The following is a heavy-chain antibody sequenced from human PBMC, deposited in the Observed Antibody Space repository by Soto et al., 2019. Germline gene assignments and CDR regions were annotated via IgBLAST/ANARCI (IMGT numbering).Heavy chain of an antibody. D-gene: IGHD4-17*01. CDR1: GFTFSTYS. J-gene: IGHJ1*01. V-gene: IGHV3-48*01. CDR2: ISSSSTTI. CDR3: AIGLYGDPREYFQY. Sequence: EVQLVESGGGLVQPGGSLRLSCAASGFTFSTYSMNWVRQAPGKGLEWVSYISSSSTTIYYADSVKGRFTISRDNAKNSLYLQMNSLRAEDTAVYYCAIGLYGDPREYFQYWGQGTLVTVSS.